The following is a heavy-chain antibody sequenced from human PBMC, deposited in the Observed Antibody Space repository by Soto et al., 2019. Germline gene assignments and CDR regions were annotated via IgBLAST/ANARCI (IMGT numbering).Heavy chain of an antibody. J-gene: IGHJ4*02. V-gene: IGHV3-30-3*01. Sequence: QVQLVESGGGVVQPGRSLRLSCAASGFTFSSYAMHWVRQAPGKGLEWVAVISYDGSNKYYADSVKGRFTISRDNSKNTLYLQMNSLRAEDTAVYYCARDPRSVYDFWTHFDYCGQGTLVTVSS. D-gene: IGHD3-3*01. CDR2: ISYDGSNK. CDR1: GFTFSSYA. CDR3: ARDPRSVYDFWTHFDY.